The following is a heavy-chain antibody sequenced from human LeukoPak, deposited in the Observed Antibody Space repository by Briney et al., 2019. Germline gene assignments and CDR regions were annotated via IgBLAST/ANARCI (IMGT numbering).Heavy chain of an antibody. J-gene: IGHJ6*02. CDR3: ARGYYYGSGSDDGMDV. Sequence: PSETLSLTCTVSGGSISSGGYYWSWIRQHPGKGLEWIGYIYYSGSTYYNPSLKSRVTISVDTSKNQFSLKLSSVTAAGTAVYYCARGYYYGSGSDDGMDVWGQGTTVTASS. V-gene: IGHV4-31*03. CDR1: GGSISSGGYY. CDR2: IYYSGST. D-gene: IGHD3-10*01.